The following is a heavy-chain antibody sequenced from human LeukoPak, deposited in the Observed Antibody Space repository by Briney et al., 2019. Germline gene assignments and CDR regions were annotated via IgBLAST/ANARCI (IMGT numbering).Heavy chain of an antibody. CDR1: GFTFSNAW. Sequence: GGSLRLSCAASGFTFSNAWMSWVRQAPGKGLEWVSAISGSGVSTYYADSVKGRFTISRDNSKNTLYLQMNSLRAEDTAVYYCAKEYGYTYGEFDYWGQGTLVTVSS. D-gene: IGHD5-18*01. CDR2: ISGSGVST. V-gene: IGHV3-23*01. J-gene: IGHJ4*02. CDR3: AKEYGYTYGEFDY.